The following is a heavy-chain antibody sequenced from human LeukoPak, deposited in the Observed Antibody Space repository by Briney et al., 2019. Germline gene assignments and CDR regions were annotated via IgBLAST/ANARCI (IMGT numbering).Heavy chain of an antibody. J-gene: IGHJ6*02. CDR1: GGSISSYY. D-gene: IGHD3-10*01. V-gene: IGHV4-59*08. Sequence: SETLSLTCTVSGGSISSYYWSWIRQPPGKGLEWIGYIYYSGSTNYNPSLKSRVTISVDTSKNQFSLKLSSVTAADTAVYYCARHLRSMVRGVITTYYYYGMDVWGQGTTVTASS. CDR2: IYYSGST. CDR3: ARHLRSMVRGVITTYYYYGMDV.